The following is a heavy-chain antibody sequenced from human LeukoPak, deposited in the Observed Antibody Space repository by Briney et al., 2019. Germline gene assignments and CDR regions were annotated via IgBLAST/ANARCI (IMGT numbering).Heavy chain of an antibody. D-gene: IGHD6-19*01. Sequence: PGGSLRLSCAASGFTFSSYWMSWVRQPPGKGLEWVANIKQDGSEKNYVDSVKGRFTITRDNAKNSLYLQMNSLSAEDTAVYYCARIRGSGCADYWGQGTLVTVSS. J-gene: IGHJ4*02. CDR1: GFTFSSYW. CDR2: IKQDGSEK. CDR3: ARIRGSGCADY. V-gene: IGHV3-7*01.